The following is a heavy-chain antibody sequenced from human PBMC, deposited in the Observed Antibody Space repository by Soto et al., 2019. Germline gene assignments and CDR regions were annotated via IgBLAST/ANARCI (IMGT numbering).Heavy chain of an antibody. CDR2: ISYDGSNK. CDR3: ARSWTTTVTYFDY. D-gene: IGHD4-17*01. J-gene: IGHJ4*02. Sequence: QVQLVESGGGVVQPGRSLRLSCAASGFTFSSYAMHWVRQAPGKGLEWVAVISYDGSNKYYADSVKGRFTISRDNSKNTLYLQMNSLRAEDTAVYYCARSWTTTVTYFDYWGQGTLVTVSS. CDR1: GFTFSSYA. V-gene: IGHV3-30-3*01.